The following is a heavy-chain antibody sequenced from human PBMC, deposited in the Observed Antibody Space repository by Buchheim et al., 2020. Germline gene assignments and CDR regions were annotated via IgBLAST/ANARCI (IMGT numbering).Heavy chain of an antibody. CDR3: ARETRAAADS. CDR1: GFTFSNFW. V-gene: IGHV3-74*01. J-gene: IGHJ4*02. CDR2: IKGDGSST. Sequence: EVQLVESGGGLVQPGGSLRLSCAASGFTFSNFWMHWVRQAPGKGLAWISRIKGDGSSTSYADSMKGRFTISTDNAKNTIYLEIKSLRAEDTAVYYCARETRAAADSWGQGTL. D-gene: IGHD6-13*01.